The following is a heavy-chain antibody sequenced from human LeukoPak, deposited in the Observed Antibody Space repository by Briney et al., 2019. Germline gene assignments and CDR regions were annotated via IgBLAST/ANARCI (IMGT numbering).Heavy chain of an antibody. J-gene: IGHJ6*03. CDR3: ASHRGTTYYMDV. Sequence: ASVKVSCKASGYTFTAYYMHWVRQAPGQGLEWMGWIYPNSGGTNYSQKFQGRVTMTRDTSITTAYMELSRLTSDDTAVYYCASHRGTTYYMDVWGKGTTVTISS. D-gene: IGHD1-1*01. CDR1: GYTFTAYY. V-gene: IGHV1-2*02. CDR2: IYPNSGGT.